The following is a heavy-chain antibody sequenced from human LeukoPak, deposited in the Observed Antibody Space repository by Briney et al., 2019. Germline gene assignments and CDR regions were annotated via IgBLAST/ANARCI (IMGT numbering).Heavy chain of an antibody. CDR3: ARGHVRGYSYGFGY. V-gene: IGHV3-33*08. CDR2: IWYDGSNK. D-gene: IGHD5-18*01. J-gene: IGHJ4*02. Sequence: GGSLRLSCAASGFMFRSYGMHWVRQAPGKGLEWVAVIWYDGSNKYYTDSVKGRFTISRDNSHNTLYLQMNSLRVEDTAVYYCARGHVRGYSYGFGYWGQGSLVTVSS. CDR1: GFMFRSYG.